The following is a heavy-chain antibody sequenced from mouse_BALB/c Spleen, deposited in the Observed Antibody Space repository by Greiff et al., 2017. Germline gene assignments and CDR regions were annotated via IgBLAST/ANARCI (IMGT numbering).Heavy chain of an antibody. J-gene: IGHJ1*01. CDR1: GYTFTSYV. CDR3: AYYGSSRYFDV. D-gene: IGHD1-1*01. V-gene: IGHV1-14*01. CDR2: INPYNDGT. Sequence: EVQLQQSGPELVKPGASVKMSCKASGYTFTSYVMHWVKQKPGQGLEWIGYINPYNDGTKYNEKFKGKATLTSDKSSSTAFMHLNSLTSEDSAVYYCAYYGSSRYFDVWGAGTTVTVSS.